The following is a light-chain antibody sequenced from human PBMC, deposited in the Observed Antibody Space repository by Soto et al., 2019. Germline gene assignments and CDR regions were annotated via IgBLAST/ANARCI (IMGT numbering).Light chain of an antibody. J-gene: IGKJ1*01. V-gene: IGKV1-5*01. CDR2: DAS. CDR1: QSVRGW. Sequence: DIQMTQSPSTLSASVGDTVTVTCRASQSVRGWLAWYQQKPGEAHKLLIYDASALPLGVPSRFRGSGSGTKFTLTISSLQPDDFAPYSGQQDEPFSETFGPGNKVEI. CDR3: QQDEPFSET.